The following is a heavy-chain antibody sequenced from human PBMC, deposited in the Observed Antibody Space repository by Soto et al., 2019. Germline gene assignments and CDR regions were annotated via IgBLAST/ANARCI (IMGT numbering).Heavy chain of an antibody. CDR1: WFSLSTGGVG. CDR2: NYWDDDK. J-gene: IGHJ6*02. V-gene: IGHV2-5*02. D-gene: IGHD2-21*02. Sequence: QITLKESGPSLVKPTQTLTLTCTFSWFSLSTGGVGVGWIRQPPGKALEWLALNYWDDDKRYSPSLRSRLTVTKGTSKNQVVLTMTNMDPVDTATYYCAHSRCGGDCLQSYSSHYYYGMDVWGQGTTVTVSS. CDR3: AHSRCGGDCLQSYSSHYYYGMDV.